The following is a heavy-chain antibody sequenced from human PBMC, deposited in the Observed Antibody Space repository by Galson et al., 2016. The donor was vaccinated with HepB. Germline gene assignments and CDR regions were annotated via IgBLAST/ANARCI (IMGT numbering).Heavy chain of an antibody. CDR2: IRQHGSEK. Sequence: VRQAPGRGLEWVANIRQHGSEKYYMDSVKGRFTISRDNAKNSLSLQMNSLRVEDTAVYYCARNSNYYYYYGLDVWGQGTMVTVSS. D-gene: IGHD4-11*01. CDR3: ARNSNYYYYYGLDV. V-gene: IGHV3-7*01. J-gene: IGHJ6*02.